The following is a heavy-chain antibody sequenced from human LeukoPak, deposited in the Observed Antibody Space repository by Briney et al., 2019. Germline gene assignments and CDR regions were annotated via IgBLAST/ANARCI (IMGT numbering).Heavy chain of an antibody. Sequence: PSETLSLTYTVSGGSISSYYWSWIRQPPGKGLEWIGYIYYSGSTNYNPSLKSRVTISVDTSKNQFSLKLSSVTAADTAVYYCARGHGDGYNFVYWGQGTLVTVSS. V-gene: IGHV4-59*01. CDR2: IYYSGST. CDR3: ARGHGDGYNFVY. D-gene: IGHD5-24*01. J-gene: IGHJ4*02. CDR1: GGSISSYY.